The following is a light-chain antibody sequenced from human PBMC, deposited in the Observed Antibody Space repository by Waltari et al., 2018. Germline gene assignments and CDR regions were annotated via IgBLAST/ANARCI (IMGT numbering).Light chain of an antibody. V-gene: IGLV1-36*01. Sequence: QSVLTQPPSVSEAPRQRVTLSCSGSSSNIGNNAVNWYHQLPGKAPKLLIYCDALLPPGLSDRFSGSKSGTAASLAIIGLQSEDEADYYCAAWDDSLNGWVFGGGTKLTVL. CDR1: SSNIGNNA. CDR2: CDA. CDR3: AAWDDSLNGWV. J-gene: IGLJ3*02.